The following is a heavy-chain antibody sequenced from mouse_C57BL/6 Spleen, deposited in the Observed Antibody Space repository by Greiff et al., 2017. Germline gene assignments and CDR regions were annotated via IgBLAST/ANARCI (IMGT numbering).Heavy chain of an antibody. D-gene: IGHD1-1*01. CDR1: GYAFSSSW. CDR3: ARVRYYGSSYEDY. CDR2: IYPGDGDT. J-gene: IGHJ4*01. Sequence: QVQLQQSGPELVKPGASVKISCKASGYAFSSSWMNWVKQRPGKGLEWIGRIYPGDGDTNYNGKFKGKATLTADKSSSTAYMQLSSLTSEDSAVYFCARVRYYGSSYEDYWGQGTSVTVSS. V-gene: IGHV1-82*01.